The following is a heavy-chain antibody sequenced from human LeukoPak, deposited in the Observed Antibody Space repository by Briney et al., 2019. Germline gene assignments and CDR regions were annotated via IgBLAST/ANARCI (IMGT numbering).Heavy chain of an antibody. Sequence: SETLYLICAVSGYSISSGYYWGWIRQPPGKGLEWIGSIYHSGSTYYNPSLKSRVTISVDTSKNQFSLKLSSVTAADTAVYYCARGSHYYYGMDVWGKGTTVTVPS. CDR1: GYSISSGYY. CDR2: IYHSGST. V-gene: IGHV4-38-2*01. CDR3: ARGSHYYYGMDV. J-gene: IGHJ6*04.